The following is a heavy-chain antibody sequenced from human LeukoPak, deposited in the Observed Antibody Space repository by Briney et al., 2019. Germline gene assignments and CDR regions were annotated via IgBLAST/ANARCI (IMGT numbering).Heavy chain of an antibody. Sequence: GASVTVSCKASGYIFTAYYRHWVRQAPGQKPEWMGWIKANSGDTNYAQKFQGRVTMTRDTSISTVYMELSGLTADDTAVYYCTRVGDDYPYWGQGTLVTVSS. CDR3: TRVGDDYPY. CDR2: IKANSGDT. J-gene: IGHJ4*02. CDR1: GYIFTAYY. V-gene: IGHV1-2*02. D-gene: IGHD5-24*01.